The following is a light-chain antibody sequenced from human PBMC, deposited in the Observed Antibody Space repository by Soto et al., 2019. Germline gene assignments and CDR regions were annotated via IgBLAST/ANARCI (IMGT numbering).Light chain of an antibody. CDR1: QGISTY. J-gene: IGKJ1*01. CDR3: QHYNSYSEA. Sequence: GERVTITCRASQGISTYLAWYQQKPGKVPRLLINAASTLQSGVPSRFSGSGSGTEFTLTISSLQPDDFATYYCQHYNSYSEAFGQGTKVDIK. V-gene: IGKV1-27*01. CDR2: AAS.